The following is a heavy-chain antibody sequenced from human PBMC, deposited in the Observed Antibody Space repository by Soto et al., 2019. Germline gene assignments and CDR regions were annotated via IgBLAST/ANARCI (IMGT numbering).Heavy chain of an antibody. Sequence: PGGSLRLSCPASGFTFSDYYIHWLRRAPGKGLEWISYISGNGEVIQYAASARGRFTISRDNAENSVYLEMESLRDEDTALYYCARDVDADFRTDFDYWGRGTLVTVSS. CDR2: ISGNGEVI. D-gene: IGHD4-17*01. CDR1: GFTFSDYY. CDR3: ARDVDADFRTDFDY. J-gene: IGHJ4*02. V-gene: IGHV3-11*01.